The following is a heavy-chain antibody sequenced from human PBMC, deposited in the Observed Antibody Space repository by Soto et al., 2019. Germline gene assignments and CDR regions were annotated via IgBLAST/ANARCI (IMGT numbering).Heavy chain of an antibody. Sequence: SETLSLTCAVYGGSFSGYYWSWIRQPPGKGLEWIGEINHSGSTNYDPSLKSRVTISVDTSKNQFSLKLSSVTAADTAVYYCARGGGQQLVPVAVAGGIDYWGQGTLVTVSS. J-gene: IGHJ4*02. V-gene: IGHV4-34*01. CDR1: GGSFSGYY. D-gene: IGHD6-13*01. CDR2: INHSGST. CDR3: ARGGGQQLVPVAVAGGIDY.